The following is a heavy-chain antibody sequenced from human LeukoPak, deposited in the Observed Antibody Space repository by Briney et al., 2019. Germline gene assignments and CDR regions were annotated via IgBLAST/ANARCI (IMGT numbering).Heavy chain of an antibody. CDR3: AREGAYYDILTGKKNSYWFDP. CDR2: IYSGGST. V-gene: IGHV3-66*01. D-gene: IGHD3-9*01. J-gene: IGHJ5*02. Sequence: GGSLRLSCAVSGFTVSTYYMSWVRQVPGKGLEWVSVIYSGGSTYYADSVKGRFTISRDNAKNSLYLQMNSLRAEDTAVYYCAREGAYYDILTGKKNSYWFDPWGQGTLVTVSS. CDR1: GFTVSTYY.